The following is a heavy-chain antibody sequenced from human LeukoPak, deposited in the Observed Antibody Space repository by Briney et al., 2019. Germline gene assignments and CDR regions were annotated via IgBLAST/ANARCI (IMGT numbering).Heavy chain of an antibody. J-gene: IGHJ3*02. Sequence: SETLSLTCTVSGGSVSSGSYYWSWIRQPPGKGLEWIGYIYYSGSTNYNPSLKSRVTISVDTSKNQFSLKLSSVTAADTAVYYCARAGGRGWHAFDIWGQGTMVTVSS. CDR3: ARAGGRGWHAFDI. CDR2: IYYSGST. CDR1: GGSVSSGSYY. D-gene: IGHD6-19*01. V-gene: IGHV4-61*01.